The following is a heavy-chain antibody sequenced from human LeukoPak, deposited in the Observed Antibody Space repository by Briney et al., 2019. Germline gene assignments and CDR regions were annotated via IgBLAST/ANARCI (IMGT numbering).Heavy chain of an antibody. Sequence: PGRSLGLSCAASGFTFSSYAFHWVRRAPGKGLEWVSLIWYDGSNKYYADSVKGRFAISRDNSNNLLYLQMNSPRAEDTAVYYCARDRSTSYYHQYDMDVWGQGTTVTVSS. V-gene: IGHV3-33*01. CDR2: IWYDGSNK. CDR3: ARDRSTSYYHQYDMDV. D-gene: IGHD2-2*01. CDR1: GFTFSSYA. J-gene: IGHJ6*02.